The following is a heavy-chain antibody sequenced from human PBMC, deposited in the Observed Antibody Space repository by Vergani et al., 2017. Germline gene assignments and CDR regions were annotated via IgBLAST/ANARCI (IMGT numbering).Heavy chain of an antibody. Sequence: QMQLVQSGPEVKKPGTSVKVSCKASGFTFTSPAMQWVRQARGQRLEWIGWIVVGSGNTNYAQKFQERVTITRDMSTSTAYLGLSSLRSEDTAVYYCAADRDGDYLNWFDPWGQGTLVTVSS. CDR1: GFTFTSPA. CDR2: IVVGSGNT. J-gene: IGHJ5*02. V-gene: IGHV1-58*02. CDR3: AADRDGDYLNWFDP. D-gene: IGHD4-17*01.